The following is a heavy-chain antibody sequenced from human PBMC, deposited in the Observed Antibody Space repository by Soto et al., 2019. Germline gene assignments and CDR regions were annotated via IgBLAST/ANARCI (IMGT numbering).Heavy chain of an antibody. CDR1: GGTFSSHT. D-gene: IGHD4-17*01. J-gene: IGHJ2*01. CDR3: ARPDFGDYWYFDL. Sequence: QDQLVQSGAEVKKPGSSVKVSCKASGGTFSSHTLSWVRQAPGQGLEWIGRIIPALGTATYAQKFQGRVTITADESATTVYLELNSLRTEDTAVYYCARPDFGDYWYFDLWGRGTLVTVSS. V-gene: IGHV1-69*08. CDR2: IIPALGTA.